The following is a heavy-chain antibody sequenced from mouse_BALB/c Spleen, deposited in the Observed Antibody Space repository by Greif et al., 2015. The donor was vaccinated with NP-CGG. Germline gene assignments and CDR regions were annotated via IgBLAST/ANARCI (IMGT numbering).Heavy chain of an antibody. CDR3: ARHGSTMITTGAMDY. D-gene: IGHD2-4*01. CDR2: FYPGSGSI. V-gene: IGHV1-62-2*01. CDR1: GYTFTEYT. J-gene: IGHJ4*01. Sequence: VKLMESGAELVKPGASVKLSCKASGYTFTEYTIHWVKQRSGQGLEWIGWFYPGSGSIKYNEKFKDKATLTADKSSSTVYMELSRLTSEVSAVYFCARHGSTMITTGAMDYWGQGTSVTVSS.